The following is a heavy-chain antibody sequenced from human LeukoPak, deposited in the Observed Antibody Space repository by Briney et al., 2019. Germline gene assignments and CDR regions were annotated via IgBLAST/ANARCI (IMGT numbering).Heavy chain of an antibody. Sequence: ASVKVSCKASGYTFTGYYMHWVRQAPGQGLEWMGWINPNSGGTNYAQKFQGRLTITRDTSISTAYMELSSLTSDDTAVYYCARAPDRYRDPFDHWGQGTMVTVSS. CDR2: INPNSGGT. D-gene: IGHD1-26*01. V-gene: IGHV1-2*02. J-gene: IGHJ4*02. CDR1: GYTFTGYY. CDR3: ARAPDRYRDPFDH.